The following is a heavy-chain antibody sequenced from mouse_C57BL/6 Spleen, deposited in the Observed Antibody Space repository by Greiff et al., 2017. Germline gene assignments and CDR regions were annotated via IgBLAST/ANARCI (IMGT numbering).Heavy chain of an antibody. CDR1: GFNIKDDY. CDR2: IDPENGDT. Sequence: EVQVVESGAELVRPGASVKLSCTASGFNIKDDYMHWVKQRPEQGLEWIGWIDPENGDTEYASKFQGKATITADTSSNTAYLQLSSLTSEDTAVYYCTTSGSYYYGSSYNYWGQGTTLTVSS. CDR3: TTSGSYYYGSSYNY. V-gene: IGHV14-4*01. D-gene: IGHD1-1*01. J-gene: IGHJ2*01.